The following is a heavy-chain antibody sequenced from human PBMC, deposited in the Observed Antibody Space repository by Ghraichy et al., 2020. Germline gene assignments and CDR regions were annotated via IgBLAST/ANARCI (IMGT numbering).Heavy chain of an antibody. CDR1: GFTFSSYS. J-gene: IGHJ3*02. CDR3: ARDLSPPPMYSSSWYGDDAFDI. Sequence: GGSLRLSCAASGFTFSSYSMNWVRQAPGKGLEWVSSISSSSSYIYYADSVKGRFTISRDNAKNSLYLQVNSLRAEDTAVYYCARDLSPPPMYSSSWYGDDAFDIWGQGTMVTVSS. D-gene: IGHD6-13*01. CDR2: ISSSSSYI. V-gene: IGHV3-21*01.